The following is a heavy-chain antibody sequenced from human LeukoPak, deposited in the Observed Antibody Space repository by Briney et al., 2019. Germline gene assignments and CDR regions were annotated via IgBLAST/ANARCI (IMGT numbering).Heavy chain of an antibody. J-gene: IGHJ4*02. D-gene: IGHD6-13*01. CDR3: ARGPGYSSSWYLSHYFDY. CDR1: GGSISSYY. V-gene: IGHV4-59*01. CDR2: IYYSGST. Sequence: PSETLSLTCTVSGGSISSYYWSRIRQPPGKGLEWIGYIYYSGSTNYNPSLKSRVTISVDTSKNQFSLKLSSVTAADTAVYYCARGPGYSSSWYLSHYFDYWGQGTLVTVSS.